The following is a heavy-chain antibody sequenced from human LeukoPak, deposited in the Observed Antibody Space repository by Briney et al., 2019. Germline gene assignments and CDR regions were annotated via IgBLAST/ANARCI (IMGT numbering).Heavy chain of an antibody. D-gene: IGHD2-21*02. CDR2: ISAYNGNT. CDR1: GYTFTSYG. J-gene: IGHJ4*02. Sequence: ASVKVSCKASGYTFTSYGISWVRQAPGQGLEWMGWISAYNGNTNYAQRLQGRVTMTRDMSTSTVYMELSSLRSEDTAVYYCARDAAYCGGDCYSAFDYWGQGTLVTVSS. CDR3: ARDAAYCGGDCYSAFDY. V-gene: IGHV1-18*01.